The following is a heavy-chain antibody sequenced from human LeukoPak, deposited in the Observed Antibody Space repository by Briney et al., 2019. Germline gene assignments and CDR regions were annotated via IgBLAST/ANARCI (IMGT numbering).Heavy chain of an antibody. CDR2: IIPIFGTA. CDR3: AREGFSTYGSGINWFDP. CDR1: GYIFTDYG. J-gene: IGHJ5*02. D-gene: IGHD3-10*01. V-gene: IGHV1-69*13. Sequence: ASVEVSCKASGYIFTDYGISWVRQAPGQGLEWMGGIIPIFGTANYAQKFQGRVTITADESTSTAYMELSSLRSEDTAVYYCAREGFSTYGSGINWFDPWGQGTLVTVSS.